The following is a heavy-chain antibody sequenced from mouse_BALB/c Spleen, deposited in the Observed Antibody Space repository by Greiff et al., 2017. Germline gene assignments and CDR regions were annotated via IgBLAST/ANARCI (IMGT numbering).Heavy chain of an antibody. V-gene: IGHV5-6*01. J-gene: IGHJ3*01. CDR1: GFTFSSYG. CDR2: ISSGGSYT. CDR3: ARGRDYGNYVGFAY. Sequence: EVKLMESGGDLVKPGGSLKLSCAASGFTFSSYGMSWVRQTPDKRLEWVATISSGGSYTYYPDSVKGRFTISRDNAKNTLYLQMSSLKSEDTAMYYCARGRDYGNYVGFAYWGQGTLVTVSA. D-gene: IGHD2-1*01.